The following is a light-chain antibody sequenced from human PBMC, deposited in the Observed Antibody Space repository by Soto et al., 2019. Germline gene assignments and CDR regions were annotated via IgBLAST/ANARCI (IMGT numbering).Light chain of an antibody. Sequence: DIQMTQSPSSLSASVGDRVTITCQASQDISNYLNWYQQKPGKAPKLLIYDASNLETGVPSRFSGTGSGTDFTFTISSLQPEDIATYYCQQYETLPTFGGGTKVEIK. CDR3: QQYETLPT. V-gene: IGKV1-33*01. J-gene: IGKJ4*01. CDR2: DAS. CDR1: QDISNY.